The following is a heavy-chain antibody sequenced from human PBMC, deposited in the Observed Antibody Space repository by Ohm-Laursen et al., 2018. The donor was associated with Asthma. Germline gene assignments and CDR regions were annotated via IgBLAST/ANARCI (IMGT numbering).Heavy chain of an antibody. D-gene: IGHD4-17*01. CDR1: GFTFGDYA. V-gene: IGHV3-9*01. CDR3: VKTYGDFGDYYYSAMDV. CDR2: IRWNSDST. J-gene: IGHJ6*02. Sequence: SLRLSCAASGFTFGDYAMHWVRQRPGKDLEWVSGIRWNSDSTGYVDSVKGRFTISRDNAKNSLYLQMNSLRAEDTALYYCVKTYGDFGDYYYSAMDVWGQGTTVTVSS.